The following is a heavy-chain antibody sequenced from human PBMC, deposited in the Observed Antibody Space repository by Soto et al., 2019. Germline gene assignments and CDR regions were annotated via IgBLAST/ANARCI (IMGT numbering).Heavy chain of an antibody. CDR1: GFTFSSYA. V-gene: IGHV3-23*01. CDR3: ATDLSRSSSARTLDY. J-gene: IGHJ4*02. D-gene: IGHD6-6*01. CDR2: ISGSGGST. Sequence: GGSLRLSCAASGFTFSSYAMSWVRQAPGKGLEWVSGISGSGGSTYYADSVKGRFTISRDNSKNTLYLQMNRLRAEDTAVYYCATDLSRSSSARTLDYWGRGTLVTVSS.